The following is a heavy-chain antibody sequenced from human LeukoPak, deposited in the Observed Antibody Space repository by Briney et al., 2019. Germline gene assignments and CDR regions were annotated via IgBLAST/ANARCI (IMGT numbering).Heavy chain of an antibody. CDR3: AKDYYDSSGYYLDDAFDI. J-gene: IGHJ3*02. Sequence: PGGSLRLSCAASGFTFSSYAMSWVRQAPGKGLEWVSAISGSGGSTYYADSVKGRFTISRDNSKNTLYLQMNSLRAEDTAVYYCAKDYYDSSGYYLDDAFDIWGQGTMVTVSS. CDR2: ISGSGGST. D-gene: IGHD3-22*01. CDR1: GFTFSSYA. V-gene: IGHV3-23*01.